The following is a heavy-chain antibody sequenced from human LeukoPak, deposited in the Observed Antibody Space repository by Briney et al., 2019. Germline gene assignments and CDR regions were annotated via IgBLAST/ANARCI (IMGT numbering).Heavy chain of an antibody. Sequence: SETLSLTCAVYGGSFSGYYWSWIRQPPGKGLEWIGEINHSGSTNYNPSLKSRVTISVDTSKNQFSLKLSSVTAADTAVYYCARVLIGYYGLNDAFDIWGQGTMVTVSS. CDR3: ARVLIGYYGLNDAFDI. D-gene: IGHD3-22*01. CDR2: INHSGST. V-gene: IGHV4-34*01. J-gene: IGHJ3*02. CDR1: GGSFSGYY.